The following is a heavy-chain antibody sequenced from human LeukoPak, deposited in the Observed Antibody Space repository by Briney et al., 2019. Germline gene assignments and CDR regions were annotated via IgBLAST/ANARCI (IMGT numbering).Heavy chain of an antibody. CDR2: ISSSSSYI. CDR1: GFTFSSHS. CDR3: ASVWGYCSSTSCYAPH. V-gene: IGHV3-21*01. Sequence: GGSLRLSCAASGFTFSSHSMNWVRQAPGKGLEWVSSISSSSSYIYYADSVKGRFTISRDNAKNSLYLQMNSLRAEDTAVYYCASVWGYCSSTSCYAPHWGQGTLVTVSS. D-gene: IGHD2-2*01. J-gene: IGHJ4*02.